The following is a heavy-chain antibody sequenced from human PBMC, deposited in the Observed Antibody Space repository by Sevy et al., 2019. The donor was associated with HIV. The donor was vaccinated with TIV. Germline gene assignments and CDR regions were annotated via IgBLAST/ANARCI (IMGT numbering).Heavy chain of an antibody. CDR2: IKKDGSDK. V-gene: IGHV3-7*03. CDR3: ARDCSSTSCLWGLDV. J-gene: IGHJ6*02. D-gene: IGHD2-2*01. Sequence: GGSLRLSCAASGFTFSRYWMSWVRQAPGKGLEWVANIKKDGSDKYYVDSVKGRFTISRDNAKNSLFLQMNSLRAEDTAVYYCARDCSSTSCLWGLDVWGQGTTVTVSS. CDR1: GFTFSRYW.